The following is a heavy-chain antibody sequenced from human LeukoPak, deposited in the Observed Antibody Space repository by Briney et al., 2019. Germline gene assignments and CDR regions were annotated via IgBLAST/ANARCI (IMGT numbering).Heavy chain of an antibody. D-gene: IGHD3-10*01. CDR1: GGTFSRYV. J-gene: IGHJ6*03. V-gene: IGHV7-4-1*02. Sequence: ASVKVSCKASGGTFSRYVISWVRQAPGQGLEWMGWINTNTGNPTYAQGFTGRFVFSLDTSVSTAYLQISSLKAEDTAVYYCARSGGSGSHYARYYYYYMDVWGKGTTVTVSS. CDR2: INTNTGNP. CDR3: ARSGGSGSHYARYYYYYMDV.